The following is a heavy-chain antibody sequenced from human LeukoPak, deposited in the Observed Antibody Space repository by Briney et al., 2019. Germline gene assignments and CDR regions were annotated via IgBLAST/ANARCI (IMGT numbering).Heavy chain of an antibody. Sequence: GESLKISCKGSGYTFTSYWIAWVRQLPGRGLGWMGIIYPGDSDTRYSPSFQGQVTISADKSISTAYLQWSSLKTSDTAMYYCARVLTGGSRFSDYWGQGTLVTVSS. J-gene: IGHJ4*02. V-gene: IGHV5-51*01. CDR2: IYPGDSDT. D-gene: IGHD3-16*01. CDR1: GYTFTSYW. CDR3: ARVLTGGSRFSDY.